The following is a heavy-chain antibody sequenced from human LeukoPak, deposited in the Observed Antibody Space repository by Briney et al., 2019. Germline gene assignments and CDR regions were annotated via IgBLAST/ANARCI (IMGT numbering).Heavy chain of an antibody. V-gene: IGHV4-39*07. J-gene: IGHJ4*02. Sequence: SETLSLTCTVSGVSMSSSSYYWCWIRQPPGKGLEWIGSIYYSGSTYYNPSLKSRVTMSVDTSKNQFSLKLSSVTAADTAVYYCARDRGTWNDDGFDYWGQGTLVTVSS. CDR2: IYYSGST. CDR1: GVSMSSSSYY. CDR3: ARDRGTWNDDGFDY. D-gene: IGHD1-1*01.